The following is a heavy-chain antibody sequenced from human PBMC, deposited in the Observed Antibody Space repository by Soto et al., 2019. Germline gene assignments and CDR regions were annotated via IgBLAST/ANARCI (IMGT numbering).Heavy chain of an antibody. CDR1: GFTFRDFS. V-gene: IGHV3-23*01. Sequence: GGSLRLSCAASGFTFRDFSMSWVRQAPGTGLEWVSTLSDSGGSAFYADSVMGRFTISRDNSNNTLYLQMTSLRAADTAVYYCARAPRSGSYYSDPFAYWSQGTLVTVSS. J-gene: IGHJ4*02. D-gene: IGHD3-10*01. CDR2: LSDSGGSA. CDR3: ARAPRSGSYYSDPFAY.